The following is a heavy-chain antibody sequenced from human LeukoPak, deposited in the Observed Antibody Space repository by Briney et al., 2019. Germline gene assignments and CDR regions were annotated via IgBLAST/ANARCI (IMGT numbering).Heavy chain of an antibody. D-gene: IGHD5-18*01. CDR3: ARGSASRGYSYGLPFDY. CDR2: INGYNGNT. J-gene: IGHJ4*02. V-gene: IGHV1-18*01. Sequence: ASVKVSCKASGYTFNSYGISWVRQAPGQGLEWMGWINGYNGNTNYAQKLQDRFTMTTDTSTSTVYMELRSLRSDDTAVYYCARGSASRGYSYGLPFDYWGQGTLVTVSS. CDR1: GYTFNSYG.